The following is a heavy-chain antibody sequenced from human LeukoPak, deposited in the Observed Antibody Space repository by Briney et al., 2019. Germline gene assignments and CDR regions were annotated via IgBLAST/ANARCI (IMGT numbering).Heavy chain of an antibody. CDR2: INPDGSVT. V-gene: IGHV3-74*01. CDR3: ARGVNGNSDY. D-gene: IGHD2-8*01. J-gene: IGHJ4*02. CDR1: GFTFSSSW. Sequence: PGGSLRLSCAASGFTFSSSWMHWVRQAPGKGLVWVSRINPDGSVTTYADSAKGRFTISRDNAKNTVYLQLNSLTAEDTAVYYRARGVNGNSDYWGQGALVTVSS.